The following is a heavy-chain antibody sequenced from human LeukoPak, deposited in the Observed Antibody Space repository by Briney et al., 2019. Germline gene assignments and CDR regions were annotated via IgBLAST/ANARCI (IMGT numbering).Heavy chain of an antibody. CDR3: ARETIIAVAGPEYFQH. D-gene: IGHD6-19*01. CDR2: FYTSGST. CDR1: GGSISSSY. V-gene: IGHV4-4*07. J-gene: IGHJ1*01. Sequence: KPSQTLSLTCTVSGGSISSSYWSWIRQPAGKRLDWIGRFYTSGSTNYNPSLKSRVTISVDTSKNQFSLKLSSVTAADTAVYYCARETIIAVAGPEYFQHWGQGTLVTVSS.